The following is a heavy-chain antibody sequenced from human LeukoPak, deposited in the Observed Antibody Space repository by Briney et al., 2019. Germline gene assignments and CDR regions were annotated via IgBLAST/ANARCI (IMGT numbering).Heavy chain of an antibody. J-gene: IGHJ4*02. Sequence: GGSLRLSCAASGFTFSSYWMSWVRQAPGKGLEWVANIKQDGSEKYYVDSVKGRFTISRDNAKNSLYLQMNTLRAEDTAVYYCARDADYDILTPIDYWGQGTLVTVSS. V-gene: IGHV3-7*01. D-gene: IGHD3-9*01. CDR2: IKQDGSEK. CDR3: ARDADYDILTPIDY. CDR1: GFTFSSYW.